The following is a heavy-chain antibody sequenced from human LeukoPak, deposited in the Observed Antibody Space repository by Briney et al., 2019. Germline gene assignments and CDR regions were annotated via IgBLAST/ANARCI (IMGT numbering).Heavy chain of an antibody. J-gene: IGHJ4*02. CDR2: IRSRSTYT. Sequence: GGSLRLSCAASGFTFRSYNLTWVRQAPGKGLEWVSSIRSRSTYTYYADSVKGRFTISRDNARNSLYLQMNSLRPEDTAVYYCARGDDYGDRYYSDYWGQGILVTVSS. V-gene: IGHV3-21*01. D-gene: IGHD4-17*01. CDR1: GFTFRSYN. CDR3: ARGDDYGDRYYSDY.